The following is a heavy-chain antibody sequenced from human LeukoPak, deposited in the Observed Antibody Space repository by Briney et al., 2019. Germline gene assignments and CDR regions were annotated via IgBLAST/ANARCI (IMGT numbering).Heavy chain of an antibody. Sequence: GGSLRLSCAASGFSLSNYWMNWVRQAPGKGLEWVANIKQDGSEKNYVDSVKGRFSISRDNAKNSLILQMNSLRDEDTAVYYCARGVWAPFDSWGQGTLVSVFS. CDR2: IKQDGSEK. CDR3: ARGVWAPFDS. J-gene: IGHJ4*02. D-gene: IGHD7-27*01. V-gene: IGHV3-7*01. CDR1: GFSLSNYW.